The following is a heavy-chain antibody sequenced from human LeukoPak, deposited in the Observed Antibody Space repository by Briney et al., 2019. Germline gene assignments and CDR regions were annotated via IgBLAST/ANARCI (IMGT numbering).Heavy chain of an antibody. J-gene: IGHJ4*02. D-gene: IGHD1-26*01. Sequence: GGSLRLSCAASGFTFDDYAMHWVRQAPGKGLEWVSGISWNSGSIGYADTVKGRFTISRDNAKNSLYLQMNSLRAEDTALYYCAKDIRPYSGSHGNLDYWGQGTLVTVSS. CDR2: ISWNSGSI. V-gene: IGHV3-9*01. CDR3: AKDIRPYSGSHGNLDY. CDR1: GFTFDDYA.